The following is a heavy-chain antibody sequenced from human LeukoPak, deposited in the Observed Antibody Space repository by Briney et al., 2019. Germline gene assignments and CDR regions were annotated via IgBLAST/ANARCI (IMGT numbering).Heavy chain of an antibody. D-gene: IGHD1-26*01. CDR2: IKSKTDGGTT. Sequence: GGSLRLSCAASGFTFSNSWMSWVRQAPGKGLEWVGRIKSKTDGGTTDYAAPVKGRFSISRNDAKNTLYLQMNSLKTEDTAVYYCTTGVGTTTGYWGQGTLVTVSS. CDR1: GFTFSNSW. J-gene: IGHJ4*02. CDR3: TTGVGTTTGY. V-gene: IGHV3-15*01.